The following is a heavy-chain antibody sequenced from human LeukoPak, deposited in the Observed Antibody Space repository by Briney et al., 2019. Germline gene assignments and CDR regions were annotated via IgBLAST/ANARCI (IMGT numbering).Heavy chain of an antibody. CDR2: IHSSTGTT. Sequence: GGSLRLSCAASGFTFSDYTMNWVRQAPGQGLEWVSYIHSSTGTTYYADSVKGRFTISRDNAKNSLYLQMNSLRDEDTAVYYCARDRDYAFDYWGQGTLVTVSS. CDR3: ARDRDYAFDY. CDR1: GFTFSDYT. D-gene: IGHD4-17*01. J-gene: IGHJ4*02. V-gene: IGHV3-48*02.